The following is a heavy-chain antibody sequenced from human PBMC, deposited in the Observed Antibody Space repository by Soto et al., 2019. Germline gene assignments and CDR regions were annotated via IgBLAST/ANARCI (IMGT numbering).Heavy chain of an antibody. D-gene: IGHD6-6*01. V-gene: IGHV3-23*01. CDR3: AKDIAARHYYYYGMDV. CDR1: GFTFSSYA. J-gene: IGHJ6*02. CDR2: ISGSGGST. Sequence: LRLSCAASGFTFSSYAMSWVRQAPGKGLEWVSAISGSGGSTYYADSVKGRFTISRDNSKNTLYLQMNSLRAEDTAVYYCAKDIAARHYYYYGMDVWGQGTTVTVSS.